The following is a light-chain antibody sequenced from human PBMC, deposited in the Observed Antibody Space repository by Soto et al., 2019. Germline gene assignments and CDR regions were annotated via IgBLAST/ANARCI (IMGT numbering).Light chain of an antibody. V-gene: IGKV2-28*01. J-gene: IGKJ2*01. Sequence: DIVMTQSPLSLPVTPGEPASISCRSTQSLLNSNGYNSLNWFLQKPGQSPQLLIYLGSNRASGVPGRFSGSGSGTEFTRKISRVEADDVGVYYCMQLLQFPYTFGRGTKLEIK. CDR3: MQLLQFPYT. CDR2: LGS. CDR1: QSLLNSNGYNS.